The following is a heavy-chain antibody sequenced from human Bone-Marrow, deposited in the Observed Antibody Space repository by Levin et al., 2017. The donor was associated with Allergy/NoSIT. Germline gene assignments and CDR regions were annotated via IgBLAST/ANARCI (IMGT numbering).Heavy chain of an antibody. V-gene: IGHV1-8*01. J-gene: IGHJ4*02. D-gene: IGHD2-2*01. CDR3: ARDLLYCSSTSCPGDYFDY. CDR1: GYTFTSYD. CDR2: MNPNSGNT. Sequence: PGGSLRLSCKASGYTFTSYDINWVRQATGQGLEWMGWMNPNSGNTGYAQKFQGRVTMTRNTSISTAYMELSSLRSEDTAVYYCARDLLYCSSTSCPGDYFDYWGQGTLVTVSS.